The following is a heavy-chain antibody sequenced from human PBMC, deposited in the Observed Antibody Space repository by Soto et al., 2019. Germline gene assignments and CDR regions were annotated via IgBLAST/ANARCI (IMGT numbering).Heavy chain of an antibody. Sequence: PGGSLRLSCAASGFTFSNYAMSWVRQAPGKGLEWVSGLSDGGGSTFYADSVKGRFTISRDNAKNSLYLQMNSLRDEDTAVYYCARDPGYDFWSGYPDAFDIWGQATMVTVSS. CDR3: ARDPGYDFWSGYPDAFDI. V-gene: IGHV3-23*01. J-gene: IGHJ3*02. CDR2: LSDGGGST. D-gene: IGHD3-3*01. CDR1: GFTFSNYA.